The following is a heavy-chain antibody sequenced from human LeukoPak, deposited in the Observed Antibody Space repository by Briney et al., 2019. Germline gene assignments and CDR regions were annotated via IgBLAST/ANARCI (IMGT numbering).Heavy chain of an antibody. V-gene: IGHV4-39*02. CDR1: GGSISSSSSWY. CDR3: ARDLGDYGSGRIDY. D-gene: IGHD3-10*01. CDR2: IYYSGST. Sequence: SETLSLTCTVSGGSISSSSSWYWGWIRQPPGKGLEWIGSIYYSGSTYYNPSLKSRVTISVDTSKNQFSLKLSSVTAADTAVYYCARDLGDYGSGRIDYWGQGTLVTVSS. J-gene: IGHJ4*02.